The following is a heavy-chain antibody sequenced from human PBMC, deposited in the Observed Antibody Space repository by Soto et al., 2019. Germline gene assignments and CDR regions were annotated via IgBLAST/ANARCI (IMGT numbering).Heavy chain of an antibody. D-gene: IGHD5-18*01. J-gene: IGHJ4*02. Sequence: XSGXXXXSXXMXXXRQAPGQRLEWMGWINTGNGNTKYSQKLQGRVTITRDTSASTAYMELRSLRSDDMAVYYCARDTYGLFDSWGQGTLVTVSS. CDR3: ARDTYGLFDS. CDR1: GXXXXSXX. CDR2: INTGNGNT. V-gene: IGHV1-3*04.